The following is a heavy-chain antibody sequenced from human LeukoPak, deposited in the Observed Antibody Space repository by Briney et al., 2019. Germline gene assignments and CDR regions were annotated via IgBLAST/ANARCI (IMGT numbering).Heavy chain of an antibody. J-gene: IGHJ4*02. CDR1: GFTFSTYW. V-gene: IGHV3-7*01. CDR2: IRQDGNEK. Sequence: PGGSLRLSCAASGFTFSTYWMSWVRQAPGKGLEWVANIRQDGNEKYYVDSVKGRFTISRDNARDSLYLQMNSLRAEDTAVYYCARVLGFWSGYYIDYWGQGTLVTVSS. CDR3: ARVLGFWSGYYIDY. D-gene: IGHD3-3*01.